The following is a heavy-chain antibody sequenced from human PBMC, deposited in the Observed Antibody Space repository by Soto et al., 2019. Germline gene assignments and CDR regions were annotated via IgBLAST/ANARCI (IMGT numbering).Heavy chain of an antibody. D-gene: IGHD4-17*01. Sequence: QVNLVQSGAEVRKPGSSVKVSCKTSGATLNNYIIGWVRQAPGQGLEWMGRIIPILGIPNYSQRFQDRLTITADRSTSTLYRELSSLRSDETAIYFCARGGVVDYGDYNTWGQGNLVTVCS. J-gene: IGHJ5*02. CDR1: GATLNNYI. CDR2: IIPILGIP. V-gene: IGHV1-69*02. CDR3: ARGGVVDYGDYNT.